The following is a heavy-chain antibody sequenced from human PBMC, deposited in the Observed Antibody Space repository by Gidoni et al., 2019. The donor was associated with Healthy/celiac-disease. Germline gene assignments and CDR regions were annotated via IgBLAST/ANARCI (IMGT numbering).Heavy chain of an antibody. Sequence: EVQLLESGGGLVQPGGSLRISCAASGFTFSSYAMRWVRQAPGKGLEGVSAISGIGGSTYYADSCKGRFTSSRDNSKNTLYLQMNSLRAEDKAVYYCAKEGHGSGSPSANWGQGTLVTVSS. V-gene: IGHV3-23*01. CDR3: AKEGHGSGSPSAN. CDR1: GFTFSSYA. CDR2: ISGIGGST. J-gene: IGHJ4*02. D-gene: IGHD3-10*01.